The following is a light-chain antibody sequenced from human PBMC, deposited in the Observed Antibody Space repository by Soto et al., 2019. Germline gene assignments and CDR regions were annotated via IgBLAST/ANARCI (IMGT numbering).Light chain of an antibody. Sequence: DIQMTQSPSSLSSSVGDTVTITCRASQSISVHLIWYQQKPGKDPKLLIYAASNLQSGVPLRFIGSGSETDFALTISSLQPEDFATYYCQQSYITPYTFGQGTKLEIK. J-gene: IGKJ2*01. CDR2: AAS. CDR3: QQSYITPYT. CDR1: QSISVH. V-gene: IGKV1-39*01.